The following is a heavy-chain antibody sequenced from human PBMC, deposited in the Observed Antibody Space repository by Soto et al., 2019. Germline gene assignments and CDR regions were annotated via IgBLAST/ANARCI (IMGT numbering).Heavy chain of an antibody. CDR3: AKDIATGTKLNWFDP. Sequence: QVQLVESGGGVVQPGRSLRLSCAASGFTFSSYGMHWVRQAPGKGLEWVAVISYDGSNKYYADSVKSRFTISRDNSKNRLYLQMNGLRAEDTAVYYCAKDIATGTKLNWFDPWGQGTLVTVSS. CDR1: GFTFSSYG. J-gene: IGHJ5*02. CDR2: ISYDGSNK. D-gene: IGHD1-1*01. V-gene: IGHV3-30*18.